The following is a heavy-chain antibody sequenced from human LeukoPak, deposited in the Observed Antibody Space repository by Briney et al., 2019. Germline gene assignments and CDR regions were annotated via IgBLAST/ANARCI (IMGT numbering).Heavy chain of an antibody. V-gene: IGHV3-21*06. CDR2: ISSSSSYI. CDR1: GFTFSSYS. Sequence: PGGSLRLSCAASGFTFSSYSMNWVRQAPGKGLEWVSSISSSSSYIYYADSVKGRFTISRGNAKNSIDLQINGLRAEDTAVYFCVRDEENYCTGGSCYSADRRHFDYWGRGTLVTVSS. D-gene: IGHD2-15*01. J-gene: IGHJ4*02. CDR3: VRDEENYCTGGSCYSADRRHFDY.